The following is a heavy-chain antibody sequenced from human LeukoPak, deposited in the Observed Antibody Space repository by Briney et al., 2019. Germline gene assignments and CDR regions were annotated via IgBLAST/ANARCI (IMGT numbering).Heavy chain of an antibody. CDR1: GGTFSSYA. J-gene: IGHJ5*02. Sequence: ASVKVSCKASGGTFSSYAISWVRQAPGQGLEWMGGIIPIFGTANYAQKFQGRVTITADKSTSTAYMELSSLRSEDTAVYYCARGRPTTSIAAAGVNWFDPWGQGTLVIVSS. D-gene: IGHD6-13*01. V-gene: IGHV1-69*06. CDR2: IIPIFGTA. CDR3: ARGRPTTSIAAAGVNWFDP.